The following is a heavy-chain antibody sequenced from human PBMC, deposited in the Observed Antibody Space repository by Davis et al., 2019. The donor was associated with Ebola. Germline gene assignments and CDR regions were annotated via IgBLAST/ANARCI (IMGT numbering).Heavy chain of an antibody. D-gene: IGHD2-2*01. CDR1: GYDFTKYW. Sequence: GESLKISCEASGYDFTKYWIGWVRQMPGGGLEWMGIIYPGDSHTRYSPSFQGQVTISADKSISTAYLQWSSLKASDTAMYYCARVPGGYSSSWFDYWGQGSVVSVSS. CDR3: ARVPGGYSSSWFDY. CDR2: IYPGDSHT. V-gene: IGHV5-51*01. J-gene: IGHJ4*02.